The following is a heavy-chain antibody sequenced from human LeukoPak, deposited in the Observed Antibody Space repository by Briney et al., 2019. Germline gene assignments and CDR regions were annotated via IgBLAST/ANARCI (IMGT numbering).Heavy chain of an antibody. J-gene: IGHJ4*02. V-gene: IGHV4-59*12. Sequence: PSETLSLTCTVSGGSISSYYWSWIRQPPGKGLEWIGYIYYSGSTNYNPSLKSRVTISVDTSKSQFSLKLSSVTAADTAVYYCARGWRGSDPNFDYWGQGTLVTVSS. CDR3: ARGWRGSDPNFDY. CDR2: IYYSGST. D-gene: IGHD3-16*01. CDR1: GGSISSYY.